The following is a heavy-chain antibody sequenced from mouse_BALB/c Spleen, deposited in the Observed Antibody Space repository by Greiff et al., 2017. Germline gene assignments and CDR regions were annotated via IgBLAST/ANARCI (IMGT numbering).Heavy chain of an antibody. V-gene: IGHV5-17*02. CDR3: ARSYYDYDDWFAY. Sequence: EVQLVESGGGLVQPGGSRKLSCAASGFTFSSFGMHWVRQAPEKGLEWVAYISSGSSTIYYADTVKGRFTISRDNPKNTLFLQMTSLRSEDTAMYYCARSYYDYDDWFAYWGQGTLVTVSA. D-gene: IGHD2-4*01. CDR2: ISSGSSTI. J-gene: IGHJ3*01. CDR1: GFTFSSFG.